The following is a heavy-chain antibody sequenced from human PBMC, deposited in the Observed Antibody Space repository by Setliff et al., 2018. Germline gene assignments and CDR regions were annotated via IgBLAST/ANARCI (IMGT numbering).Heavy chain of an antibody. Sequence: GGSLRLSCAASGFIFSSYWMGWVRQAPGRGLEWVATIRSDGGTTDYAAPVKGRFSISRDDSKNTVYLQMNSLKTEDTAVYYCTTGYISGYYIGHWGLGTLVTVSS. CDR2: IRSDGGTT. CDR1: GFIFSSYW. V-gene: IGHV3-15*01. D-gene: IGHD6-19*01. CDR3: TTGYISGYYIGH. J-gene: IGHJ4*02.